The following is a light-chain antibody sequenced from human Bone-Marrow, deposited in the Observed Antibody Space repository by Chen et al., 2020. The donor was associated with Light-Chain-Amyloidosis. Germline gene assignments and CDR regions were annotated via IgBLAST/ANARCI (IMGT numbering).Light chain of an antibody. V-gene: IGLV3-21*02. CDR1: NIGSTS. CDR3: QVWDRSSDRPV. J-gene: IGLJ3*02. CDR2: DDS. Sequence: SYVLTQPSSVSVAPVQTATIACGGNNIGSTSVHWYQQTPGQATLLVVYDDSDRPSGIPERLSGSNSGNTATLTISRVEAGDEADYYCQVWDRSSDRPVFGGGTKLTVI.